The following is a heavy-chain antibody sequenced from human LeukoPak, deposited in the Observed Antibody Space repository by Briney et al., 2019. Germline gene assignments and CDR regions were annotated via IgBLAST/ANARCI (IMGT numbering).Heavy chain of an antibody. Sequence: ASVKVSCKASGGTFSSYAISWVRHAPGQGLEWRGGRIPIFGTANYAQKFQGKVTITADESTTTAYMKLSSLRSEDTAVYYCARELSRDFWSGYYNNWFDPWGQGTLVTVSS. V-gene: IGHV1-69*13. CDR2: RIPIFGTA. CDR1: GGTFSSYA. D-gene: IGHD3-3*01. CDR3: ARELSRDFWSGYYNNWFDP. J-gene: IGHJ5*02.